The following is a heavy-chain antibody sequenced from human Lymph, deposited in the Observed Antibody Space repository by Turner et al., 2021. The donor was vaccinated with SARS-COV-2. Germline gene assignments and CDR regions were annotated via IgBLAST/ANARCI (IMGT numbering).Heavy chain of an antibody. CDR3: ARDIPTTADYFDY. J-gene: IGHJ4*02. CDR1: GFTFSTYS. D-gene: IGHD4-17*01. Sequence: EVQLVESGGGLVKPGGSLRPSCAAAGFTFSTYSMNWVRQAPWKGLEWISSISSSSYIYYADSVKGRFTISRDDAKNSLYLQMNSLRAEDTAVYYCARDIPTTADYFDYWGQGTLVTVSS. CDR2: ISSSSYI. V-gene: IGHV3-21*01.